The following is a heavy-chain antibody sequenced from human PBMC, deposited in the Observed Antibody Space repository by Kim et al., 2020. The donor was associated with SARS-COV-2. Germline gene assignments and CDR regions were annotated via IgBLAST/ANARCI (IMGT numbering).Heavy chain of an antibody. Sequence: GGSLRLSCAASGFTFSSYSMNWVRQAPGKGLEWVSSISSRSSYIYYADSVKGRFTISRDNAKNSLYLQMNSLRAEDTAVYYCARVTTVTTNWFDPWGQGTLVTVSS. V-gene: IGHV3-21*01. J-gene: IGHJ5*02. D-gene: IGHD4-17*01. CDR2: ISSRSSYI. CDR1: GFTFSSYS. CDR3: ARVTTVTTNWFDP.